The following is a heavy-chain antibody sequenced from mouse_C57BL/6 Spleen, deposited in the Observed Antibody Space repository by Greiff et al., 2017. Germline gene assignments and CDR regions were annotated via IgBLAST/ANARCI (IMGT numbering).Heavy chain of an antibody. D-gene: IGHD1-1*01. Sequence: VQLKQSGPELVKPGASVKISCKASGYSFTDYNMNWVKQSNGKSLEWIGVINPNYGTTSYNQKFKGKATLTVDQSSSTAYMQLNSLTSEDSAVYYCASHLYESSPMDYAMDYWGQGTSVTVSS. CDR2: INPNYGTT. CDR3: ASHLYESSPMDYAMDY. V-gene: IGHV1-39*01. CDR1: GYSFTDYN. J-gene: IGHJ4*01.